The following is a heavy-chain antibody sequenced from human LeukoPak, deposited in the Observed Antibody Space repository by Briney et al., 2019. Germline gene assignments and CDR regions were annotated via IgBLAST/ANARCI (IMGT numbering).Heavy chain of an antibody. CDR1: GFTFSSYG. J-gene: IGHJ4*02. V-gene: IGHV3-33*01. Sequence: PGKSLRLSCVASGFTFSSYGMHWVRQAPGKGLEWVAIIWSDGSTKYYVGSVRGRFTISRDSPKSTLYLQMSSLRAEDTAVYYCARDAATSVGMPHYWGQGTVVTVSS. D-gene: IGHD2-2*01. CDR3: ARDAATSVGMPHY. CDR2: IWSDGSTK.